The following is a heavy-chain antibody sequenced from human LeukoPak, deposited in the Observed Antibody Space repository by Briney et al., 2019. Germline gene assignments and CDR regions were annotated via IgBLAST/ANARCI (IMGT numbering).Heavy chain of an antibody. CDR3: ARAGYRY. V-gene: IGHV4-34*01. J-gene: IGHJ4*02. D-gene: IGHD6-13*01. Sequence: SETLSLTCAVYGGSFSGYYWSWIRQPPGKGLEWIGEINHSGSTNYNPSLKSRVTMSVDTSKNQFSLKLSSVTAADTAVYYCARAGYRYWGQGTLVTVSS. CDR2: INHSGST. CDR1: GGSFSGYY.